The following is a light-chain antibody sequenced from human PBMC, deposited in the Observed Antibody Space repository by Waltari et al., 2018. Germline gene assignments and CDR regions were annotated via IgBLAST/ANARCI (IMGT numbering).Light chain of an antibody. Sequence: QLVLTQSPSASASLGASVRLTCTLSSGHSTYAIAWHQHQPEKGPRYLMTLHSDGSHTRGVGIPDRFSGSSSGAVRYLTISSLQTEDEADYYCQARAPGIRVFGGGTKLTVL. J-gene: IGLJ3*02. CDR1: SGHSTYA. CDR3: QARAPGIRV. V-gene: IGLV4-69*01. CDR2: LHSDGSH.